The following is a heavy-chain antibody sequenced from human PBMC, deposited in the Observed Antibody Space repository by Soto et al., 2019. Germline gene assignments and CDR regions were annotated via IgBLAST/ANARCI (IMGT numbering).Heavy chain of an antibody. V-gene: IGHV4-39*01. D-gene: IGHD3-16*02. CDR1: GGSISSSSYY. CDR3: ARNMGYNGSNRYWFDH. Sequence: SETLSLTCTVSGGSISSSSYYWGWIRQPPGKGLEWIGSIYYSGSTYYNPSLKSRVTISVDTSKNQFVLKLSSVTAADTAVYYCARNMGYNGSNRYWFDHWGQGTLVTVSS. CDR2: IYYSGST. J-gene: IGHJ5*02.